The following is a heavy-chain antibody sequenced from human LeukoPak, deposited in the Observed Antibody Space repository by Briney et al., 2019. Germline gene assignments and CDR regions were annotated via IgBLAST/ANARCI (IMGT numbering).Heavy chain of an antibody. CDR1: GASLNSGGYY. D-gene: IGHD2-15*01. Sequence: SETLSLTCTVSGASLNSGGYYWNWIRQPPGKEPEWIGYIYYSGSTNYNRSLKSRVTISVDTSKNQFSLKLSSVTAADTAVYYCAREGWDLWGRGTLVTVSS. J-gene: IGHJ2*01. V-gene: IGHV4-61*08. CDR2: IYYSGST. CDR3: AREGWDL.